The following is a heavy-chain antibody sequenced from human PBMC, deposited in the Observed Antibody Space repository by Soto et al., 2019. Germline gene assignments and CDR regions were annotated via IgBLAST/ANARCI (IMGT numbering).Heavy chain of an antibody. V-gene: IGHV3-21*01. CDR2: ISTTSTYT. CDR3: ARDDGLSSTNVKAFDI. Sequence: PGGSLRLSCAASGFTFSRYYMNWVRQAPGKGLEWVSSISTTSTYTHYADSLKGRFTISRDNAKKLLYPQMDSLRAEDTAVYYCARDDGLSSTNVKAFDIWGQGTKVTVSS. D-gene: IGHD2-2*01. J-gene: IGHJ3*02. CDR1: GFTFSRYY.